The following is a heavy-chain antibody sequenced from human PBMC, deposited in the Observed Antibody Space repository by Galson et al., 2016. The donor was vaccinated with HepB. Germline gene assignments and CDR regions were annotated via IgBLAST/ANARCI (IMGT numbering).Heavy chain of an antibody. Sequence: SLRLSCAASGFTFSFYGMHWVRQAPGKGLEWVALISFDGSNKYYADSVKGRFTVSRDNSRNTLYLQMNSLRVEDTALYYCAKELWVSRHPGVGYLDSWGQGTLVTVSS. D-gene: IGHD2-21*01. V-gene: IGHV3-30*18. CDR2: ISFDGSNK. CDR3: AKELWVSRHPGVGYLDS. CDR1: GFTFSFYG. J-gene: IGHJ4*02.